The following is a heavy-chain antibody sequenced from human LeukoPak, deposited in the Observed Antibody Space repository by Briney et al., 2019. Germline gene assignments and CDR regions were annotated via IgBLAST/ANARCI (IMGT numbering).Heavy chain of an antibody. D-gene: IGHD3-10*01. J-gene: IGHJ6*02. CDR1: GGTFSSYA. V-gene: IGHV1-69*04. CDR2: IIPILGTA. Sequence: ASVKVSCKASGGTFSSYAISWVRQAPGQGLEWMGRIIPILGTANYAQKFQGRVTITADKSTSTAYMELSSLRSDDTAVYYCARSDYYYYGMDVWGQGTTVTVSS. CDR3: ARSDYYYYGMDV.